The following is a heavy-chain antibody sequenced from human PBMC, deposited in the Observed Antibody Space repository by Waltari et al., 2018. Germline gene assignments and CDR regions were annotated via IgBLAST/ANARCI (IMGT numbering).Heavy chain of an antibody. CDR3: ARTYYYDSSGPIYYYYGMDV. D-gene: IGHD3-22*01. CDR1: GFTFSSYA. Sequence: QVQLVESGGGVVQPGRSLRLSCAASGFTFSSYAMHWVRQAPGKGREWVAVISYDGSNKYYADSVKGRFTISRDNSKNTLYLQMNSLRAEDTAVYYCARTYYYDSSGPIYYYYGMDVWGQGTTVTVSS. V-gene: IGHV3-30-3*01. CDR2: ISYDGSNK. J-gene: IGHJ6*02.